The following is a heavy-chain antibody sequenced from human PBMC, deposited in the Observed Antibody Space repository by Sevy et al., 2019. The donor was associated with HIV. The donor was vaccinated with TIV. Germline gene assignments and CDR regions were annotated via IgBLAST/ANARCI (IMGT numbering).Heavy chain of an antibody. CDR3: AREERTQQLPFWDY. V-gene: IGHV4-34*01. D-gene: IGHD6-13*01. CDR2: TNHSGST. J-gene: IGHJ4*02. CDR1: GGSFSGYY. Sequence: SETLSLTCAVYGGSFSGYYWSWIRQPPGKGLEWIGETNHSGSTNYNPSLKSRVTISVDTSKNQFSLKLSSVTAADTAVYYCAREERTQQLPFWDYWGQGTLVTVSS.